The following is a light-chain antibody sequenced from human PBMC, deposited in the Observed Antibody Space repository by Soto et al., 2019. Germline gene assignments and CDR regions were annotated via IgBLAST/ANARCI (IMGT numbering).Light chain of an antibody. V-gene: IGKV3-20*01. CDR2: GAS. CDR3: LQYGSSPYT. Sequence: EIVLTQSPGTLSLSPGERATLSCRASQSVSSSYLAWYQQKPGQAPRPLIYGASSRATGLPDRFSGSGSGTDFPLTISRLEPEDFAVYYCLQYGSSPYTFGQGTKLEIK. CDR1: QSVSSSY. J-gene: IGKJ2*01.